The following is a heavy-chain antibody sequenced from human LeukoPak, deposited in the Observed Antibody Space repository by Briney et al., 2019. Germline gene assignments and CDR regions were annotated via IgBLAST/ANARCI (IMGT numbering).Heavy chain of an antibody. CDR2: ISAYNGNT. D-gene: IGHD6-13*01. CDR3: ARDYSIAAAGRQDAFDI. V-gene: IGHV1-18*01. CDR1: DYTFTSYG. Sequence: ASVKVSCKASDYTFTSYGISWVRQAPGQGLEWMGWISAYNGNTNYAQKLQGRVTMTTDTSTSTAYMELRSLRSDDTAVYYCARDYSIAAAGRQDAFDIWGQGTMVTVSS. J-gene: IGHJ3*02.